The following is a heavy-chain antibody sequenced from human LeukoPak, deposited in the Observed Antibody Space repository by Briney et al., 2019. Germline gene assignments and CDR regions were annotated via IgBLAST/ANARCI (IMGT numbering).Heavy chain of an antibody. Sequence: PSETLSLTCTVSGGSISSYYWSWIRQPPGKGLEWIGYIYTSGSTNYNPSLKSRVTMSVHTSKNQFSLKLSSVTAADTAVYYCARHSYYDFWSGYYRGREMDVWGKGTTVTVSS. J-gene: IGHJ6*04. D-gene: IGHD3-3*01. CDR3: ARHSYYDFWSGYYRGREMDV. CDR2: IYTSGST. V-gene: IGHV4-4*09. CDR1: GGSISSYY.